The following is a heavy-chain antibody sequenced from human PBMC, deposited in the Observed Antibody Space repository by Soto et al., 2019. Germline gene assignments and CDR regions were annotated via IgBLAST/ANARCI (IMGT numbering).Heavy chain of an antibody. CDR3: ARGVVVVVPTGHDYYYYMDV. Sequence: GASVKVSCKASGYTFTSYAMHWVRQAPGQRLEWMGWINAGNGNTKYSQKFQGRVTITRDTSASTAYMELSSLRSEDTAVYYCARGVVVVVPTGHDYYYYMDVWGKGTTVTVSS. V-gene: IGHV1-3*01. CDR1: GYTFTSYA. CDR2: INAGNGNT. J-gene: IGHJ6*03. D-gene: IGHD2-15*01.